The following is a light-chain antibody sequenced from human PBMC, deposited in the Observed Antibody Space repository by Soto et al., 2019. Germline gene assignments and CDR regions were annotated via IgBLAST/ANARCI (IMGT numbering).Light chain of an antibody. CDR3: SSFTRSTAVV. J-gene: IGLJ2*01. CDR2: EVT. Sequence: QSALTQPASVSGSPGQSITTSCTGTSNDIGGFNYVSWYQHHPGKAPKLIISEVTKRPSGISHRFSGSKSGNTASLTIFGLQAEDEADYYCSSFTRSTAVVFGGGTKLTVL. CDR1: SNDIGGFNY. V-gene: IGLV2-14*01.